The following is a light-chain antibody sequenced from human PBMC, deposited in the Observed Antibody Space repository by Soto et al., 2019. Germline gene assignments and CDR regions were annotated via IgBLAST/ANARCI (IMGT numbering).Light chain of an antibody. CDR3: QQYNNWPPIT. CDR1: QSISSSY. CDR2: GAS. J-gene: IGKJ5*01. Sequence: EIVLTQSPGTLSLSPCERATLSCRASQSISSSYLAWYQQKPGQAPRLLIYGASSRATGIPDRFSGGGSGTDFTLTISSLQSEDFAVYYCQQYNNWPPITFGQGTRLEIK. V-gene: IGKV3-20*01.